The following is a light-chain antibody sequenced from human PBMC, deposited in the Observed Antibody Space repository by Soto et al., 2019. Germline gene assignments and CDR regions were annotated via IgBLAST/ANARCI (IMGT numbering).Light chain of an antibody. J-gene: IGLJ1*01. V-gene: IGLV2-14*01. CDR1: SSDIGFYNY. CDR3: CSYTSSSTLYV. CDR2: EVK. Sequence: QSALTQPASVSGSPGQSITISCTGTSSDIGFYNYVSWYQQYPGKAPKVVIYEVKNRPSGVSNRFSGSKSGNTASLTISGLQSDAEADYYCCSYTSSSTLYVFGTGTKLTVL.